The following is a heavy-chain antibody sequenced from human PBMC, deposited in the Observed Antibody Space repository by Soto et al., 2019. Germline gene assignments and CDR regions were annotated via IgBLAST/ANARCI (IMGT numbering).Heavy chain of an antibody. CDR3: AKDSRGTKYYFDY. V-gene: IGHV3-30*18. Sequence: PGGSLTLSCAASGFTFSSYGMHWVRQAPGKGLEWVAVISYDGSNKYYADSVKGRFTISRDNSKNTLYLQMNSLRADDTAVYYCAKDSRGTKYYFDYWGQGTLVTVSS. J-gene: IGHJ4*02. D-gene: IGHD1-7*01. CDR2: ISYDGSNK. CDR1: GFTFSSYG.